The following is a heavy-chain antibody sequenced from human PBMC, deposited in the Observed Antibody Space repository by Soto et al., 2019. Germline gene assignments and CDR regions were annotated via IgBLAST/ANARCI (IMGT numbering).Heavy chain of an antibody. CDR2: ISAYNGNT. V-gene: IGHV1-18*01. J-gene: IGHJ4*02. D-gene: IGHD3-3*01. Sequence: ASVKVSCKASGYTSTSYGISWVRQAPGQGLEWMGWISAYNGNTNYAQKLQGRVTMTTDTSTSTAYMELRSLRSDDTAVYYCARVYDFWSGYWGGYWGQGTLVTVSS. CDR1: GYTSTSYG. CDR3: ARVYDFWSGYWGGY.